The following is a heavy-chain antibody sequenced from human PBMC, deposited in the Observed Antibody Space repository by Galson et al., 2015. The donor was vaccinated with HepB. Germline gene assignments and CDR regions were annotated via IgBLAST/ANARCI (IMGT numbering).Heavy chain of an antibody. CDR3: ARDLKVYSSSWYGAFDI. CDR2: ISAYNGNT. D-gene: IGHD6-13*01. Sequence: SCKASGYTFTSYGISWVRQAPGQGLEWMGWISAYNGNTNYAQKLQGRVTMTTDTSTSTAYMELRSLRSDDTAVYYCARDLKVYSSSWYGAFDIWGQGTMVTVSS. CDR1: GYTFTSYG. V-gene: IGHV1-18*04. J-gene: IGHJ3*02.